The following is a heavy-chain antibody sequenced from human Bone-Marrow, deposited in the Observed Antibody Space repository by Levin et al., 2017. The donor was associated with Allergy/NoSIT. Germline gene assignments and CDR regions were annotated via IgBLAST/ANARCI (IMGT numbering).Heavy chain of an antibody. Sequence: LSLTCATSGFNFISYSINWVRQAPGKGLEWVSHIGSGSQYIYYADSVKGRFTLSRDDATNSAFLQMNNLRPEDTAVYFCVRQTMVQGVIITPFDYWGQGALVTVSS. CDR3: VRQTMVQGVIITPFDY. V-gene: IGHV3-21*03. CDR2: IGSGSQYI. CDR1: GFNFISYS. D-gene: IGHD3-10*01. J-gene: IGHJ4*02.